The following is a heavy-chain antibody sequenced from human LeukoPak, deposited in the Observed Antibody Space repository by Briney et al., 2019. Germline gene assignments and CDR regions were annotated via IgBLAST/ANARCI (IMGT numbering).Heavy chain of an antibody. D-gene: IGHD1-14*01. V-gene: IGHV3-23*01. CDR2: IDSSGVTT. J-gene: IGHJ4*02. Sequence: GGSLRLSCAASGFTFSSYDMNWVRRPPGKGLEWVSTIDSSGVTTIYADSVKGRFTISRDNSANTLYLHVNSLRAEDTAEYYCARTERFDSWGQGTLVAVSS. CDR1: GFTFSSYD. CDR3: ARTERFDS.